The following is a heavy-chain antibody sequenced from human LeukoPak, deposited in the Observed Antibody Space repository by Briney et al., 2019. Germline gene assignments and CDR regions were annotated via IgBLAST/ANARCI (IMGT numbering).Heavy chain of an antibody. V-gene: IGHV4-34*01. D-gene: IGHD2-21*02. CDR3: ARGGDWLFDY. J-gene: IGHJ4*02. Sequence: SETLSLTCAVYGGSFSGYYWSWIRQPPGKGLEWIGEINHSGSTNYNPSLKSRVTISVDTSKNQFSLKLSSVTAADTAVYYCARGGDWLFDYWGQGILVTVSS. CDR2: INHSGST. CDR1: GGSFSGYY.